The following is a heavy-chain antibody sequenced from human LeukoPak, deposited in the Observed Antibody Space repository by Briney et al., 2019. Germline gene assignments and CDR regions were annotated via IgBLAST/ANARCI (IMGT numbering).Heavy chain of an antibody. Sequence: ASVKVSCKASGYTFTSYYMHWVRQAPGQGLEWMGRINPNSGGTNYAQKFQGRVTMTRETSISTAYMELSRLRSDDTAVYYCARERKAAGTLGWFDPWGQGTLVTVSS. CDR1: GYTFTSYY. CDR2: INPNSGGT. D-gene: IGHD6-13*01. J-gene: IGHJ5*02. CDR3: ARERKAAGTLGWFDP. V-gene: IGHV1-2*06.